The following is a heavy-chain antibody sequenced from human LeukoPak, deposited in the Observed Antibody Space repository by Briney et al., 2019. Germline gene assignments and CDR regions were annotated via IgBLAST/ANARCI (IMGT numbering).Heavy chain of an antibody. CDR1: GFTFSTFE. Sequence: PGGSLRLSCLASGFTFSTFEMNWVRQAPGKGLEWVSLITGSGSSIYYADSVKGRFTTSRDNAKNSLYLHMSSLRAEDMAVYYCARTGYDDLWDSPEIPLDYWGQGTLVTVSS. V-gene: IGHV3-48*03. J-gene: IGHJ4*02. CDR3: ARTGYDDLWDSPEIPLDY. D-gene: IGHD3-16*01. CDR2: ITGSGSSI.